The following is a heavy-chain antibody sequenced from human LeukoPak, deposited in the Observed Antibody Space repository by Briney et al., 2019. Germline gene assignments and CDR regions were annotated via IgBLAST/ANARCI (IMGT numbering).Heavy chain of an antibody. CDR1: GITLSNYG. J-gene: IGHJ4*02. V-gene: IGHV3-23*01. Sequence: SGGSLRLSCAVSGITLSNYGMTWVRQAPGKGLEWVAGLSGSGGSTNYADPVKGRFTISRDNAKNTLYLQMNSLRAEDTAVYFCAKRGVVIRVILVGFHKEAYYFDSWGQGVLVTVSS. CDR3: AKRGVVIRVILVGFHKEAYYFDS. CDR2: LSGSGGST. D-gene: IGHD3-22*01.